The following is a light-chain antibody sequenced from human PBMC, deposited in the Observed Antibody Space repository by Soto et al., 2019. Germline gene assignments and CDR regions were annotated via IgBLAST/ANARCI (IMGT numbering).Light chain of an antibody. J-gene: IGKJ1*01. V-gene: IGKV3-11*01. Sequence: EIVLTQSPATLSLSPGERATLSCRASQSVSSYLAWYQQKPGQAPRLLIYDASNRATGIPARFSGSGSGTEFTLTISRLEPEDFAVYFCQQYAGSPRTFGQGTKVDIK. CDR3: QQYAGSPRT. CDR1: QSVSSY. CDR2: DAS.